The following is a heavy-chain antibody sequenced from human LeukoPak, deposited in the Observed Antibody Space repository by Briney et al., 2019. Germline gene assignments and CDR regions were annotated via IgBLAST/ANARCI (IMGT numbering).Heavy chain of an antibody. Sequence: GGSLRLSCEPSGFPFSSYWMLWVRQAPGKGLVWVSRISGDGTIKTYADFVRGRFIISRDNTKNILYLQMNSLKVEDMATYFCSRSQFDYWGQGVLVTVSS. CDR2: ISGDGTIK. CDR1: GFPFSSYW. J-gene: IGHJ4*02. CDR3: SRSQFDY. V-gene: IGHV3-74*03.